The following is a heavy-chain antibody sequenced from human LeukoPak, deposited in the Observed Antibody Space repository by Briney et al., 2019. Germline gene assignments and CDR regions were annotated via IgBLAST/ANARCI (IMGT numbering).Heavy chain of an antibody. CDR1: GGSISSYS. CDR3: AREAAAGNPFDY. Sequence: SETLSLTCTVSGGSISSYSWSWIRQPPGKGLEWIGYIYYSGSTNYNPSLKSRVTISVDTSKNQFSLKLSSVTAADTAVYYCAREAAAGNPFDYWGQGTLVTVSS. J-gene: IGHJ4*02. D-gene: IGHD6-13*01. CDR2: IYYSGST. V-gene: IGHV4-59*01.